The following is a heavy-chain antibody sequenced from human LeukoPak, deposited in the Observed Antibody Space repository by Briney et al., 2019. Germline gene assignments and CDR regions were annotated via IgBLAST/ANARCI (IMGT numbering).Heavy chain of an antibody. Sequence: SETLSLTCSVSGGSITVYYWNWIRQSPGKGLEWIGSISYSGSTNYNPSLKSRVTISIDPSKNRFSLKVSSVIAADTAMYYCARGGSRSYTSSTLDYWGQGTLVTVSS. J-gene: IGHJ4*02. CDR2: ISYSGST. V-gene: IGHV4-59*12. D-gene: IGHD6-6*01. CDR3: ARGGSRSYTSSTLDY. CDR1: GGSITVYY.